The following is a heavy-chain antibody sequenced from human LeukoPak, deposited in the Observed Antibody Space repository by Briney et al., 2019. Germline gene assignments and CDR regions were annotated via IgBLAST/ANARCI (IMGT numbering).Heavy chain of an antibody. CDR1: GGTFISYA. CDR3: ARPAKRGGYSGYEFDY. V-gene: IGHV1-69*13. D-gene: IGHD5-12*01. CDR2: IIPIFGTA. Sequence: GASVKVSCKASGGTFISYASSWVRQAPGQALEWMGGIIPIFGTANYAQKFQGRVTITADESTSTAYMELSSLRSEDTAVYYCARPAKRGGYSGYEFDYWGQGTLVTVSS. J-gene: IGHJ4*02.